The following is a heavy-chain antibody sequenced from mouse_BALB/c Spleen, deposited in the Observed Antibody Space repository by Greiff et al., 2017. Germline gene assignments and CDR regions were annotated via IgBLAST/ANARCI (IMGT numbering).Heavy chain of an antibody. Sequence: ESGPGILQPSQTLSLTCSFSGFSLSTSGMGVSWIRQPSGKGLEWLAHIYWDDDKRYNPSLKSRLTISKDTSSNQVFLKITSVDTADTATYYCARMDYYGNYSYAMDYWGQGTSVTVSS. CDR1: GFSLSTSGMG. D-gene: IGHD2-1*01. CDR2: IYWDDDK. J-gene: IGHJ4*01. CDR3: ARMDYYGNYSYAMDY. V-gene: IGHV8-12*01.